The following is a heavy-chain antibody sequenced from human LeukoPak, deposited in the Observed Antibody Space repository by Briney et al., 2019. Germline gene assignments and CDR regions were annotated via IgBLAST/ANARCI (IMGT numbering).Heavy chain of an antibody. Sequence: SETLSLTCTVSGGSISSYYWNWTRQPPGKGLEWIGYIYDSGSTNYNPSLKSRVTISVDTSKNRFSLKLSSVTAADTAVYYCATSLSNYYNYYMDVWGKGTTVTVSS. D-gene: IGHD2/OR15-2a*01. CDR1: GGSISSYY. J-gene: IGHJ6*03. V-gene: IGHV4-59*01. CDR2: IYDSGST. CDR3: ATSLSNYYNYYMDV.